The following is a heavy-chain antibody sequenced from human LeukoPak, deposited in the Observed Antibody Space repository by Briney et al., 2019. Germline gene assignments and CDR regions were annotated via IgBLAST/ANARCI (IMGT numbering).Heavy chain of an antibody. CDR1: GYTLPELS. Sequence: ASVKVSCKVSGYTLPELSMHWVRQVPGQGLEWMGIINPSGGSTSYAQKFQGRVTMTRDTPTSTVYMELSSLRSEDTAVYYCARDAHCSSTSCSYYFDYWGQGTLVTVSS. J-gene: IGHJ4*02. D-gene: IGHD2-2*01. CDR3: ARDAHCSSTSCSYYFDY. CDR2: INPSGGST. V-gene: IGHV1-46*01.